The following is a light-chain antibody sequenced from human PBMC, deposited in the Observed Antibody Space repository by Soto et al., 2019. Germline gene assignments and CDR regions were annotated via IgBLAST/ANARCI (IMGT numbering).Light chain of an antibody. V-gene: IGKV1-8*01. CDR3: QQYYSYPRT. CDR1: QDIYSY. CDR2: GAS. J-gene: IGKJ1*01. Sequence: AIRMTQSPSSFSASTGDRVTITCRASQDIYSYLAWYQQKPGKAPKVLIYGASTLQSGVPSRFSGSGSGTDFTLTISCLQSEDFATYYCQQYYSYPRTFGQGTKVEIK.